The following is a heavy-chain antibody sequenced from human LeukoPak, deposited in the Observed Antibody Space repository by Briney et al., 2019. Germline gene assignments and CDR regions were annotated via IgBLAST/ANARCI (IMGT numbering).Heavy chain of an antibody. CDR3: ARGAGMTTVTSNWYFDL. V-gene: IGHV4-31*03. Sequence: SETLSLTCTVSGGSISSGGYYWSWIRQHPGKGLEWIGYIYYSENTYYNPSLKSRVTISMDTSKNQFSLKLASVTAADTAVYYCARGAGMTTVTSNWYFDLWGRGTLVTVSS. J-gene: IGHJ2*01. CDR1: GGSISSGGYY. CDR2: IYYSENT. D-gene: IGHD4-17*01.